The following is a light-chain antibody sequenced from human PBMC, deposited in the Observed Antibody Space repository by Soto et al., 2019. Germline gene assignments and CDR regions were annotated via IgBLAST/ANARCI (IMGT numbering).Light chain of an antibody. CDR3: QQRSNWPRT. Sequence: EIVLTQSPATLSLSPGERATLSCRASQSVSSSLAWYQQKPGQAPRLLIYDASNRATGIPARFSGSGSGTDFTLTISSLEPEEFAVYYCQQRSNWPRTFGQGTKLDI. CDR1: QSVSSS. J-gene: IGKJ2*01. V-gene: IGKV3-11*01. CDR2: DAS.